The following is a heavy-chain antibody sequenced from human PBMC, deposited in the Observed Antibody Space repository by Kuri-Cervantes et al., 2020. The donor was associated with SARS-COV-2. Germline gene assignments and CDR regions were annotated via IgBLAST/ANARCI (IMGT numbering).Heavy chain of an antibody. CDR2: IRYDGSNK. Sequence: GGSLRLSCAASGFTFSSYGMHWVRQAPGKGLEWVAFIRYDGSNKYYADSVKGRFTISRDNAKNSLYLQMNSLRAEDTAVYYCAREDGKALQDPRLWDYWGQGTLVTVSS. V-gene: IGHV3-30*02. CDR3: AREDGKALQDPRLWDY. CDR1: GFTFSSYG. J-gene: IGHJ4*02. D-gene: IGHD4-11*01.